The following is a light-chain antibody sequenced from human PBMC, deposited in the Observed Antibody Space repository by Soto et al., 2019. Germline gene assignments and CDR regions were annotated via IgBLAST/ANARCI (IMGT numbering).Light chain of an antibody. J-gene: IGKJ1*01. Sequence: EIVLTQSPGTLSLSPGERATLSCRASQYVTSRYLAWYQQKPGQAPRLLIFGASIRDTGIPDRFSGSGSGTDFTLTISRLESEDFAVYYCHQYGSSPGTFGQGTKVEIK. CDR3: HQYGSSPGT. V-gene: IGKV3-20*01. CDR1: QYVTSRY. CDR2: GAS.